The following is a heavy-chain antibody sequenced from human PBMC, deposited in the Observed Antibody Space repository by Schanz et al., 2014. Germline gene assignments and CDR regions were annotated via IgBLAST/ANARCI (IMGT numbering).Heavy chain of an antibody. J-gene: IGHJ3*01. D-gene: IGHD5-12*01. CDR3: ARDGGRDGYNLAFDV. CDR2: MYINSGST. Sequence: EVQLVESGGGLIQPGGSLRLSCAVSGFTVNTNYMSWVRQAPGKGLEWISSMYINSGSTQYADSVKGRFIISRDSSKIARFVLLLPLPSSLTLFSFCARDGGRDGYNLAFDVWGQGTLVTVSS. CDR1: GFTVNTNY. V-gene: IGHV3-53*01.